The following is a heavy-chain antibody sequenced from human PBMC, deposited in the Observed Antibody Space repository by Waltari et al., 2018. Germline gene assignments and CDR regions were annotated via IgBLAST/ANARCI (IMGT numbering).Heavy chain of an antibody. J-gene: IGHJ4*02. V-gene: IGHV1-46*01. CDR3: ARRTAVAGTLDY. CDR2: INPSGGST. D-gene: IGHD6-19*01. CDR1: GGTFSSYA. Sequence: QVQLVQSGAEVKKPGSSVKVSCKASGGTFSSYAISWVRQAPGQGLEWMGIINPSGGSTSYAQKFQGRVTMTRDTSTSTVYMELSSLRSEDTAVYYCARRTAVAGTLDYWGQGTLVTVSS.